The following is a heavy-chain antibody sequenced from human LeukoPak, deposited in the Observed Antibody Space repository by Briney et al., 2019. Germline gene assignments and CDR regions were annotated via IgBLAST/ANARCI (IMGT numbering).Heavy chain of an antibody. V-gene: IGHV3-7*01. D-gene: IGHD1-26*01. CDR2: IKQDGSEK. J-gene: IGHJ4*02. CDR3: AKVHSGSSLIDY. Sequence: GGSLRLSCAASGFTFSSYWMSWVRQAPGKGLEWVANIKQDGSEKYYVDSVKGRFTISRDNAKNSLYLQMNSLRAEDTAVYYCAKVHSGSSLIDYWGQGTLVTVPS. CDR1: GFTFSSYW.